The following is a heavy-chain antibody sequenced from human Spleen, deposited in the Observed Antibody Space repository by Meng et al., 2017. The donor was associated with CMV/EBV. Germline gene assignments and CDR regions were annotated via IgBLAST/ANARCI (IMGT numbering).Heavy chain of an antibody. CDR1: GGSISSYY. CDR3: AREEYGDYLGYFDY. CDR2: IYTSGST. J-gene: IGHJ4*02. D-gene: IGHD4-17*01. Sequence: QLQLQQWGAGLLKPSETLSLTCTVSGGSISSYYWSWIRQPAGKGLEWIGRIYTSGSTNYNPSLKSRVTVSVDTSKNQFSLKLSSVTAADTAVYYCAREEYGDYLGYFDYWGQGTLVTVSS. V-gene: IGHV4-59*10.